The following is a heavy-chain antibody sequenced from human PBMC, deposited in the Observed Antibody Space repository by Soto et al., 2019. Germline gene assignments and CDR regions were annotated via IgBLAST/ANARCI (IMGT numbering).Heavy chain of an antibody. V-gene: IGHV1-18*01. J-gene: IGHJ5*02. CDR1: GYRFTSYG. CDR3: ARNAIGDPNWFDP. Sequence: QVQLVQSGAEVKKPGASVKVSCKASGYRFTSYGITWVRQAPGQGLEWMGWISVYNGNTIYAQHLQDRVTMTKDTSTSTAYMELRSLRSDDTAVYFCARNAIGDPNWFDPWGQGTLVTVSS. D-gene: IGHD4-17*01. CDR2: ISVYNGNT.